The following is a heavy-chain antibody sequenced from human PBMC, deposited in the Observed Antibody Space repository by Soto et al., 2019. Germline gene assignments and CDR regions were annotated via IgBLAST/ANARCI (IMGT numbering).Heavy chain of an antibody. CDR1: GGSFSGYY. J-gene: IGHJ6*03. CDR2: INHSGST. V-gene: IGHV4-34*01. CDR3: ARGYLEVRGVINYYYYYMDV. D-gene: IGHD3-10*01. Sequence: SETLSLTCAVYGGSFSGYYWSWIRQPPGKGLEWIGEINHSGSTNYNPSLKSRVTISVDTSKNQFSLKLSSVTAADTAVYYCARGYLEVRGVINYYYYYMDVWGKGTTVTVSS.